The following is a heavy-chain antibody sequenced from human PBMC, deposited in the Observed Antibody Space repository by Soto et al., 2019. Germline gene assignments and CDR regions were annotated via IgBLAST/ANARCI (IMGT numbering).Heavy chain of an antibody. V-gene: IGHV3-48*02. CDR1: GFTFSSYS. D-gene: IGHD3-9*01. Sequence: GGSLRLSCAASGFTFSSYSMNWVRQAPGKGLEWVSYISSSSSTIYYADSVKGRFTISRDNAKNSLYLQMNSLRDEDTAVYCCARDSYDILTGYYNFDYWGQGTLVTVSS. CDR2: ISSSSSTI. CDR3: ARDSYDILTGYYNFDY. J-gene: IGHJ4*02.